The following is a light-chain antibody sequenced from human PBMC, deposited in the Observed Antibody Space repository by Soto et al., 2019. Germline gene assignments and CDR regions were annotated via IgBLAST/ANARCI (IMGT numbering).Light chain of an antibody. J-gene: IGKJ5*01. CDR1: QSVGSNY. Sequence: EIVLTQSPATLSLSPGERATLSCRASQSVGSNYLAWYQQKPGQAPRLLIYGASSRATGIPDRFSGSGSGTDFTLTISRLEPEDFAVYYCQQYEISPPITFGQGTRLEIK. V-gene: IGKV3-20*01. CDR3: QQYEISPPIT. CDR2: GAS.